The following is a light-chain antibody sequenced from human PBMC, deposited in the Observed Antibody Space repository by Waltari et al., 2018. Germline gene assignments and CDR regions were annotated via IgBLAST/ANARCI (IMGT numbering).Light chain of an antibody. CDR2: GAS. V-gene: IGKV3-20*01. J-gene: IGKJ1*01. CDR1: PTVSSSS. CDR3: QQYGSLPWT. Sequence: EIVLTQSPGTLSLSPGERATLSCRASPTVSSSSLTWYQQKPGQAPRLLIYGASTRASDIPDRFGGSGSGTDFTLTISRLEPEDSAVYYCQQYGSLPWTLGQGTKVEIK.